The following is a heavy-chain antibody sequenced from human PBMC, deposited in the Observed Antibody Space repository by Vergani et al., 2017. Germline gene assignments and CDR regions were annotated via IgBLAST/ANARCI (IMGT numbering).Heavy chain of an antibody. CDR3: ARDLRLLYSRFDP. CDR2: TWYDGNNK. V-gene: IGHV3-33*01. Sequence: QVQLVESVGGVVQPGRSLRLSCAASGFTFNQYGMHWVRQAPGKGLEWVAVTWYDGNNKQYADSVKGRFTISRDNSKSTMYLQMNSLRDEDTGVYYCARDLRLLYSRFDPWGQGTLVTVSS. J-gene: IGHJ5*02. CDR1: GFTFNQYG. D-gene: IGHD5-12*01.